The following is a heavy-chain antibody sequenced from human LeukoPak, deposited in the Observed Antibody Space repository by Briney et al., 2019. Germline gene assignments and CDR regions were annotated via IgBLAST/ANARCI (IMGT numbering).Heavy chain of an antibody. D-gene: IGHD3-9*01. CDR3: ARALYYDILTGYQTHTYYFDY. CDR2: ISSRSSDI. Sequence: GGSLRLSCVASGFTFSSHWMVWVRQAPGKGLEWVSSISSRSSDIYYAASVKGRFTISRDNARNSLYLQMSSLRAEDTAVYYCARALYYDILTGYQTHTYYFDYWGQGTLVTVSS. CDR1: GFTFSSHW. V-gene: IGHV3-21*01. J-gene: IGHJ4*02.